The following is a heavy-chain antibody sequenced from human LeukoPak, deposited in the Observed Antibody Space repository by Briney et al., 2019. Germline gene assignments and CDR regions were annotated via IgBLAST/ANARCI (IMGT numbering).Heavy chain of an antibody. CDR1: GGSISSYS. J-gene: IGHJ2*01. CDR2: IYTSGST. CDR3: ARDRGHSYAYWYFDL. Sequence: PSGTLSLTCTVSGGSISSYSWSWIRQPAGKGLEWIGLIYTSGSTNYNPSLKSRVTMSVDTSKNQLSLKLSSVTAADTAVYYCARDRGHSYAYWYFDLWGRGTLVTVSS. D-gene: IGHD5-18*01. V-gene: IGHV4-4*07.